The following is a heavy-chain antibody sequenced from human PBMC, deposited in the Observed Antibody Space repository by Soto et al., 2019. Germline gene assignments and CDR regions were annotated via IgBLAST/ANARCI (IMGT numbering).Heavy chain of an antibody. CDR3: ARDHSDYDYFDY. CDR1: GYTFTSYA. J-gene: IGHJ4*02. CDR2: INAGNGNT. D-gene: IGHD5-12*01. Sequence: VKVSCKASGYTFTSYAMHWVRQAPGQRLEWMGWINAGNGNTKYSQKFQGRVTITRDTSASTAYMELSSLRSEDTAVYYCARDHSDYDYFDYWGQGTLVTVSS. V-gene: IGHV1-3*01.